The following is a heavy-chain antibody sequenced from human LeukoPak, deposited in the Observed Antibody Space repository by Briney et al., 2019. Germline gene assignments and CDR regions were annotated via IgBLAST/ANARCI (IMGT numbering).Heavy chain of an antibody. D-gene: IGHD2-21*02. CDR1: GGSISSSSYY. V-gene: IGHV4-39*07. Sequence: SETLSLTCTVSGGSISSSSYYWGWIRQPPGKGLEWIGSIYYSGSTYYNLSLKSRVTISLITSKNQFSLKLSSVTAADTAVYYCARQSRLATDNDYWGQGTLVTVSS. CDR3: ARQSRLATDNDY. J-gene: IGHJ4*02. CDR2: IYYSGST.